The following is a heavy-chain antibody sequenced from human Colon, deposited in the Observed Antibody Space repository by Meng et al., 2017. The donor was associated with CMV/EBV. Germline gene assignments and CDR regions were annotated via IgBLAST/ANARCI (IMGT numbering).Heavy chain of an antibody. CDR3: ARGKYGGGAN. D-gene: IGHD4-23*01. CDR2: INQSVST. CDR1: GGSFSGFY. V-gene: IGHV4-34*01. Sequence: QVQLHQWGAALLKPSXTRSLISAVYGGSFSGFYWSWIRQPPGKGLEWVGEINQSVSTNYKPSLESRVTMSVDTSKNQFSLKVTSVTAADTAMYYCARGKYGGGANWGQGTPVYVSS. J-gene: IGHJ4*02.